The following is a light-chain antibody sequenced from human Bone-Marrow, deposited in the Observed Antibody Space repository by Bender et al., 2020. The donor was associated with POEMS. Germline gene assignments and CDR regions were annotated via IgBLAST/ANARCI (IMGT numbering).Light chain of an antibody. CDR1: SSDVGGYNY. CDR2: DVS. CDR3: SSYATNNNYV. Sequence: QSALTQPASVSGSPGQSITISCTGTSSDVGGYNYVSWYQQHPGKAPKLMIYDVSNRPSGVSNRFSGSKSGNTASLTISGLQAEDEADYYCSSYATNNNYVFGTGTDVTVL. V-gene: IGLV2-14*01. J-gene: IGLJ1*01.